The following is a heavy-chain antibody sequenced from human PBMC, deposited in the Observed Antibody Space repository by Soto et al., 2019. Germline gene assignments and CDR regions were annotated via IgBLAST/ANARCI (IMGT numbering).Heavy chain of an antibody. CDR1: GASITSSY. Sequence: ETLSLTCSVSGASITSSYWSWIRQSPGKGLEWIGYVHYSGGTKDNPSLKSRVTISVDTSKNQFSLKLTSVTAADTAVYYCARGYYDSRGQSNTFDIWGQGXMVTV. CDR3: ARGYYDSRGQSNTFDI. V-gene: IGHV4-59*01. J-gene: IGHJ3*02. D-gene: IGHD3-22*01. CDR2: VHYSGGT.